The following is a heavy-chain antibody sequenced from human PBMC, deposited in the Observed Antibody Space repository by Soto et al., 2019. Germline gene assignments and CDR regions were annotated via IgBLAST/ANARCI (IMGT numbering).Heavy chain of an antibody. CDR3: AGNEDRYYYGSGSYYGDFFDY. D-gene: IGHD3-10*01. CDR1: GFTFSSYS. CDR2: ISSSSSYI. V-gene: IGHV3-21*01. Sequence: EVQLVESGGGLVKPGGSLRLSCAASGFTFSSYSMNWVRQAPGKGLEWVSSISSSSSYIYYADSVKGRFTISRDNAKNSLYLQMNSLRAEDTAVYYCAGNEDRYYYGSGSYYGDFFDYWGQGTLVTVSS. J-gene: IGHJ4*02.